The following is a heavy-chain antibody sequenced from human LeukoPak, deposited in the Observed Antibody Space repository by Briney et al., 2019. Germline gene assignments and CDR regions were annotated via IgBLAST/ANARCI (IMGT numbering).Heavy chain of an antibody. CDR3: ARAVELQDRAFDI. D-gene: IGHD1-7*01. Sequence: SETLSLTCAVYGGSFSGYYWSWIRQPPGKGLEWIGEINHSGSTNYNPSLKSRVTISVDTSKNHFSLKLSSVTAADAAIYYCARAVELQDRAFDIWGQGTMVTVSS. CDR1: GGSFSGYY. V-gene: IGHV4-34*01. CDR2: INHSGST. J-gene: IGHJ3*02.